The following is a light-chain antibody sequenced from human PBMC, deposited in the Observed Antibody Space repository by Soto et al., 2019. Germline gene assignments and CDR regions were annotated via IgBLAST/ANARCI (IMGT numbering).Light chain of an antibody. CDR1: QSVSSN. Sequence: MTQSPATLSVSTGERATLSCRASQSVSSNLAWYQQKPGQAPRLLIYGASTRATCIPARFSGSGSGTEFTLTISSLQSEDFATYYCQQYKSFWTFGQGTKVDIK. CDR3: QQYKSFWT. J-gene: IGKJ1*01. V-gene: IGKV3-15*01. CDR2: GAS.